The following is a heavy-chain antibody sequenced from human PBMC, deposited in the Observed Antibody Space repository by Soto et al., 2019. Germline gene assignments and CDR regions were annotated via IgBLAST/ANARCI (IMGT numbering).Heavy chain of an antibody. J-gene: IGHJ4*02. V-gene: IGHV1-69*13. D-gene: IGHD3-22*01. CDR2: IIPIFGTA. CDR3: ARDSGYYYDSSGLLCDY. Sequence: EASVKVSCKASGGTFSSYAISWVRQAPGQGLEWMGGIIPIFGTANYAQKFQGRVTITADESTSTAYMELSSLRSEDTAVYYCARDSGYYYDSSGLLCDYWGQGTLVTVSS. CDR1: GGTFSSYA.